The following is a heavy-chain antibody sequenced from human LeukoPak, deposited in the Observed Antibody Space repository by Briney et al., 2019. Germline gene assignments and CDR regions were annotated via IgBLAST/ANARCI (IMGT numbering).Heavy chain of an antibody. V-gene: IGHV4-34*01. CDR1: GFTFSSYA. D-gene: IGHD6-13*01. CDR2: INHSGST. CDR3: ARGQSIAAAGTGYFDY. J-gene: IGHJ4*02. Sequence: GSLRLSCAASGFTFSSYAMSWVRQPPGKGLEWIGEINHSGSTNYNPSLKSRVTISVDTSKNQFSLKLSSVTAADTAVYYCARGQSIAAAGTGYFDYWGQGTLVTVSS.